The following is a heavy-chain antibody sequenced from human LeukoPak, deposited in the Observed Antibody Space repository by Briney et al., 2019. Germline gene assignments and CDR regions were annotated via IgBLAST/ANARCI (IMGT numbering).Heavy chain of an antibody. V-gene: IGHV1-69*13. CDR2: IIPIFGTA. J-gene: IGHJ4*02. Sequence: ASVKVSCKASGGTFCSYAISWVRQAPGQGLEWMGGIIPIFGTANYAQKFQGRVTITADESTSTAYMELSSLRSEDTAVYYCARDGTVTTKPLDYWGQGTLVTVSS. D-gene: IGHD4-11*01. CDR3: ARDGTVTTKPLDY. CDR1: GGTFCSYA.